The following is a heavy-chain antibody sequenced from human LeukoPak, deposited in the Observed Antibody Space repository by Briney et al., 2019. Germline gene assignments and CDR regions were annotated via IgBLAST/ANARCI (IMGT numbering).Heavy chain of an antibody. CDR1: GGTFSSYA. D-gene: IGHD3-22*01. CDR2: IIPIFGTA. J-gene: IGHJ3*02. Sequence: SVKVSCKASGGTFSSYAISWVRQAPGQGLEWMGGIIPIFGTANYAQKFQGRVTITTDESTSTAYMELSSLRSEDTAVYYCAREEYYYDSSGYYLPLDAFDIWGQGTMVTVSS. V-gene: IGHV1-69*05. CDR3: AREEYYYDSSGYYLPLDAFDI.